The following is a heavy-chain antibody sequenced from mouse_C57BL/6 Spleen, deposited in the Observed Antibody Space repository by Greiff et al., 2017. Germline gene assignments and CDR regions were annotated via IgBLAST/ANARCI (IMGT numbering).Heavy chain of an antibody. CDR3: ARHGSSPYWYFDV. Sequence: QVQLKQSGAELARPGASVKLSCKASGYTFTSYGISWVKQRTGQGLEWIGEIYPRSGNTYYNEKFKGKATLTADKSSSTAYMELRSLTSEDSAVYFCARHGSSPYWYFDVWGTGTTVTVSS. V-gene: IGHV1-81*01. J-gene: IGHJ1*03. CDR2: IYPRSGNT. D-gene: IGHD1-1*01. CDR1: GYTFTSYG.